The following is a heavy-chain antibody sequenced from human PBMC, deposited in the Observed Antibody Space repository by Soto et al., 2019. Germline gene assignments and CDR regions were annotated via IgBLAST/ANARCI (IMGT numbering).Heavy chain of an antibody. CDR1: GFRFSDHS. D-gene: IGHD2-21*02. J-gene: IGHJ4*02. CDR3: ARLPKGSLVTA. CDR2: ISSNGDIT. V-gene: IGHV3-48*02. Sequence: LVESGGGLVHPGESLRLSCEGSGFRFSDHSMNWVRQAPGKGLQGISYISSNGDITYYAESVKGRFTVSRDNANNALFLQMISLRDDDTATYYCARLPKGSLVTAWGQGARVTVSS.